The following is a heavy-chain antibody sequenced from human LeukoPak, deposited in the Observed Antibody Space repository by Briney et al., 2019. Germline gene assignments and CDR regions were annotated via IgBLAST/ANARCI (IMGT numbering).Heavy chain of an antibody. Sequence: GGSLRLSCAASGFTFSSYGMHWVRQAPGKGLEWVSYISSSGSTIYYADSVKGRFTISRDNAKNSLYLQMNSLRAEDTAVYYCASLGWTSEEVRGKGTTVTVSS. CDR1: GFTFSSYG. V-gene: IGHV3-48*04. CDR3: ASLGWTSEEV. J-gene: IGHJ6*04. CDR2: ISSSGSTI. D-gene: IGHD3/OR15-3a*01.